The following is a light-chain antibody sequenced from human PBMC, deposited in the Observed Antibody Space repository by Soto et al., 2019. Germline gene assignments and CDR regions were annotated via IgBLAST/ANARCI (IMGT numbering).Light chain of an antibody. V-gene: IGKV2-28*01. CDR2: SGS. CDR1: QSLLHSNGYNY. Sequence: DMLVTPSQLKLPVTPGEPASISCRSSQSLLHSNGYNYLDWYLQKPGQSPQLLIYSGSNRASGVPDRFSGSGSGTDFTLKISRVEAEDVGVYYCMQALQTRRFGHGGKVDVK. CDR3: MQALQTRR. J-gene: IGKJ1*01.